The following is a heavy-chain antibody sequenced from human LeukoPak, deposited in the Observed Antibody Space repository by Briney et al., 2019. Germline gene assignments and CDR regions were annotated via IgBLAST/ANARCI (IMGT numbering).Heavy chain of an antibody. D-gene: IGHD6-13*01. Sequence: ASVKVSCTASGGTFSSYAISWVRQAPGQGLEWMGGIIPIFGTANYAQKFQGRVTITADESTSTAYMELSSLRSEDTAVYYCASTPLAAAGDYYFDYWGQGTLVTVSS. CDR1: GGTFSSYA. V-gene: IGHV1-69*13. CDR3: ASTPLAAAGDYYFDY. J-gene: IGHJ4*02. CDR2: IIPIFGTA.